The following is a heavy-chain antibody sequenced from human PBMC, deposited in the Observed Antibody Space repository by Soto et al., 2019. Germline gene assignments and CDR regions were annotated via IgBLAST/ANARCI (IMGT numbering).Heavy chain of an antibody. J-gene: IGHJ4*02. V-gene: IGHV3-33*08. Sequence: GGSLRLSCAASGFTFSSYGMHWVRQAPGKGLEWVAVIWYDGSNKYYADSVKGRFTISRDNSKNTLYLQMNSLRAEDTAVYYCARDPYYYDSSGPIGVDYWGQGTLVTVSS. D-gene: IGHD3-22*01. CDR2: IWYDGSNK. CDR3: ARDPYYYDSSGPIGVDY. CDR1: GFTFSSYG.